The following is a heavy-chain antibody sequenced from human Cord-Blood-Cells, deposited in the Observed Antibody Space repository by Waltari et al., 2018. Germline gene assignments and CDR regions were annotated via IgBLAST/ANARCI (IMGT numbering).Heavy chain of an antibody. CDR1: GGSFSGYY. Sequence: QVQLQQWGAGLLKPSETLSLTCAVYGGSFSGYYCSWIRQPPGKGLEWIGEINHSGSTNYNPSLKSRVTISVDTSKNQFSLKLSSVTAADTAVYYCARGSRYSGSYWGQGTLVTVSS. V-gene: IGHV4-34*01. CDR3: ARGSRYSGSY. J-gene: IGHJ4*02. D-gene: IGHD1-26*01. CDR2: INHSGST.